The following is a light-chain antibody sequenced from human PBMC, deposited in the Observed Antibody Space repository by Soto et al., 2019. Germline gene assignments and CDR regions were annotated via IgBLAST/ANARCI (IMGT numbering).Light chain of an antibody. Sequence: QPALTQPPSASGSPGQSVTISCTGTSSDVGGYYSVSWYQQHPGKAPKLMIYEVTRRPSGVPDRFSGSKSGSTASLTLSGLQAEDEADYYCSSYACSHNLAVFRPGTKVTDL. J-gene: IGLJ1*01. V-gene: IGLV2-8*01. CDR2: EVT. CDR1: SSDVGGYYS. CDR3: SSYACSHNLAV.